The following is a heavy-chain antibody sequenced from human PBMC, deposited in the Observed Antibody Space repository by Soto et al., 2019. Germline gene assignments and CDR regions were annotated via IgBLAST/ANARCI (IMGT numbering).Heavy chain of an antibody. D-gene: IGHD3-9*01. J-gene: IGHJ4*02. CDR2: INHSGST. CDR3: ARRRYYDILTGYYPFDY. CDR1: GGSFSGYY. Sequence: QVQLQQWGAGLLKPSETLSLTCAVYGGSFSGYYWSWIRQPPGKGLEWIGEINHSGSTNYNPSLKRRVTISVDTSKNQFSLKLSSVTAAATAVYYCARRRYYDILTGYYPFDYWGQGTLVTVSS. V-gene: IGHV4-34*01.